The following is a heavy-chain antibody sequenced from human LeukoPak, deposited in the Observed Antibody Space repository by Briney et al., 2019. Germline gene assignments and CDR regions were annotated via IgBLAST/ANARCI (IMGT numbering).Heavy chain of an antibody. D-gene: IGHD3-22*01. Sequence: SETLSLTCTVSGGSISSSSHYWGWIRQPPGKGLEWIGSIYYSGSTYYNPSLKSRVTISVDTSKNQFSLKLSSVTAADTAVYYCAREGADDSSGYYYSNSYYFDYWGQGTLVTVSS. J-gene: IGHJ4*02. V-gene: IGHV4-39*07. CDR3: AREGADDSSGYYYSNSYYFDY. CDR1: GGSISSSSHY. CDR2: IYYSGST.